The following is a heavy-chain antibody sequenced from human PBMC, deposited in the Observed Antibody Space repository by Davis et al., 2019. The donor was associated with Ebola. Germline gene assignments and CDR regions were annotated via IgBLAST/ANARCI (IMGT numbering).Heavy chain of an antibody. CDR2: IKQDGSEK. CDR1: GFTFSSYW. D-gene: IGHD6-13*01. CDR3: AKSRIAAAVLQHFDY. V-gene: IGHV3-7*03. J-gene: IGHJ4*02. Sequence: GESLKISCAASGFTFSSYWMSWVRQAPGKGLEWVANIKQDGSEKYYVDSVKGRFTISRDNSKNTLYLQMNSLRVEDTAVYYCAKSRIAAAVLQHFDYWGQGTLVTVSS.